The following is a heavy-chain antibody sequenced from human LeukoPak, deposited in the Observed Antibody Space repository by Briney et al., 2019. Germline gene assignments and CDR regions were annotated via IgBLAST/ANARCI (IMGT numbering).Heavy chain of an antibody. J-gene: IGHJ4*02. CDR2: ISAYNGNT. CDR1: GYTFTTYG. Sequence: GASVKVSCKASGYTFTTYGMSWVRQAPGQGLEWMGWISAYNGNTNYAQKLQGRVSMTTDTSTSTAYMELRNLRSDDTAVYYCARDRGSGWYIYWGQGALVTVSS. D-gene: IGHD6-19*01. V-gene: IGHV1-18*01. CDR3: ARDRGSGWYIY.